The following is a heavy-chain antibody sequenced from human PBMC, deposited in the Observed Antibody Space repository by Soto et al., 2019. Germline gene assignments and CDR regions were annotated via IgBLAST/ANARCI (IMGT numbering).Heavy chain of an antibody. CDR3: ARDFPAMVRGVIITGGYYYYGMDV. Sequence: PGGSLRLSCAASGFTFSSYEMNWVRQAPGKGLEWVSYISSSGSTIYHADSVKGRFTISRDNAKNSLYLQMNSLRAEDTAVYYCARDFPAMVRGVIITGGYYYYGMDVWGQGTTVTVSS. J-gene: IGHJ6*02. CDR2: ISSSGSTI. V-gene: IGHV3-48*03. CDR1: GFTFSSYE. D-gene: IGHD3-10*01.